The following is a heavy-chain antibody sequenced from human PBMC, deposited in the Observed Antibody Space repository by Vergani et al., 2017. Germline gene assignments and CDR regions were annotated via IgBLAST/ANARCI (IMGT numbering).Heavy chain of an antibody. CDR3: ATDKGGLPEVGGWYFDL. J-gene: IGHJ2*01. CDR2: FDPEDGET. CDR1: GYTLTELS. D-gene: IGHD3-16*01. V-gene: IGHV1-24*01. Sequence: QVQLVQSGAEVKKPGASVKVSCKVSGYTLTELSMHWVRQAPGKGLEWMGGFDPEDGETIYAQKFQGRGTMTEDKSTDTAYMELSSLRSEDTAVYYCATDKGGLPEVGGWYFDLWGRGTLVTVSS.